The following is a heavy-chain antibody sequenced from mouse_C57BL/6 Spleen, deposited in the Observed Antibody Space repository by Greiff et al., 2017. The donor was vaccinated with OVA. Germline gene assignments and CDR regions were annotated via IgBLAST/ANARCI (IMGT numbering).Heavy chain of an antibody. V-gene: IGHV6-3*01. D-gene: IGHD4-1*01. CDR1: GFTFSNYW. Sequence: EVKLVESGGGLVQPGGSMKLSCVASGFTFSNYWMNWVRQSPEKGLEWVAQIRLKSDNYATHYAESVKGRFTISRDDSKSSVYLQMNNLRAEDTGIYYCSNWDVGYAMDYWGQEPQSPSPQ. CDR3: SNWDVGYAMDY. J-gene: IGHJ4*01. CDR2: IRLKSDNYAT.